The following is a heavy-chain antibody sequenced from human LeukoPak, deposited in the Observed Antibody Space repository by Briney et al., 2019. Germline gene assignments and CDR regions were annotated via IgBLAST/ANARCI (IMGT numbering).Heavy chain of an antibody. Sequence: GGSLRLSCAASGFTFNNVWMNWGRQAPGKGLEWVSAISGSGGSTYYADSVKGRFTISRDNSKNTLYLQMNSLRAEDTAVYYCAKVGEHSHDYWGQGTLVTVSS. CDR3: AKVGEHSHDY. J-gene: IGHJ4*02. CDR2: ISGSGGST. CDR1: GFTFNNVW. V-gene: IGHV3-23*01. D-gene: IGHD1-26*01.